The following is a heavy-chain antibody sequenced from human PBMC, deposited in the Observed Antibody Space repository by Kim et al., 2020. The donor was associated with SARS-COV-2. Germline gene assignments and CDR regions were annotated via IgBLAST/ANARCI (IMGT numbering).Heavy chain of an antibody. CDR3: ARDRMVGYGDYDLYWYFDL. CDR1: GYTFTSYG. D-gene: IGHD4-17*01. V-gene: IGHV1-18*01. Sequence: ASVKVSCKASGYTFTSYGISWVRQAPGQGLEWMGWISAYNGNTNYAQKLQGRVTMTTDTSTSTAYMELRSLRSDDTAVYYCARDRMVGYGDYDLYWYFDLWGRGTLVTVSS. CDR2: ISAYNGNT. J-gene: IGHJ2*01.